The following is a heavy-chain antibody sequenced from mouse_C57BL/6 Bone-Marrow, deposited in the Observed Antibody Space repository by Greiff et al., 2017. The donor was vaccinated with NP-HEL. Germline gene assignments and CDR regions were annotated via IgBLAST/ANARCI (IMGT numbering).Heavy chain of an antibody. CDR3: TTVVAHYYAMDY. Sequence: EVKLVESGAELVRPGASVKLSCTASGFNIKDDYMHWVKQRPEQGLEWIGWIDPENGDTEYASKFQGKATITADTSSNTAYLQLSSLTSEDTAVYYCTTVVAHYYAMDYWGQGTSVTVSS. CDR1: GFNIKDDY. V-gene: IGHV14-4*01. D-gene: IGHD1-1*01. J-gene: IGHJ4*01. CDR2: IDPENGDT.